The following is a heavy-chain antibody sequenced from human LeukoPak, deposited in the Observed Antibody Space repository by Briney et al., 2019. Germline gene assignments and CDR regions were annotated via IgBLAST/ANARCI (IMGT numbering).Heavy chain of an antibody. Sequence: GGSLRPSCAASGFTFSNAWMSWVRQASGKGLEWVGRIRSKANSYATAYAASVKGRFTISRDDSKNTAYLQMNSLKTEDTAVYYCTTGGSCYYNWFDPWGQGTLVTVSS. CDR1: GFTFSNAW. V-gene: IGHV3-73*01. CDR2: IRSKANSYAT. J-gene: IGHJ5*02. CDR3: TTGGSCYYNWFDP. D-gene: IGHD2-15*01.